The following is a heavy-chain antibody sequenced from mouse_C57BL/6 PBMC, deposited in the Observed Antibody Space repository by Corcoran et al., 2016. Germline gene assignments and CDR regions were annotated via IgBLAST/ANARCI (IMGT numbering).Heavy chain of an antibody. J-gene: IGHJ3*01. CDR2: IYPSDGST. CDR1: GYTFTSYD. D-gene: IGHD2-3*01. Sequence: VQLQLSGPALVKPGASVKLSCKASGYTFTSYDINRVKQRPGQGLEWLGWIYPSDGSTKYNEKFKGKATLTVDTSSSTAYMELHSLTSEDSAVYFCARARPAPLYDGYSPACFAYWGQGTLVTVSA. V-gene: IGHV1-85*01. CDR3: ARARPAPLYDGYSPACFAY.